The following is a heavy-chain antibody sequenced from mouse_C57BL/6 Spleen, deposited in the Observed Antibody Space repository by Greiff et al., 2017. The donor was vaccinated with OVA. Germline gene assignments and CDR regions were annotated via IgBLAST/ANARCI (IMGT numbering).Heavy chain of an antibody. V-gene: IGHV5-17*01. CDR2: ISSGSSTI. J-gene: IGHJ2*01. CDR1: GFTFSDYG. Sequence: DVMLVESGGGLVKPGGSLKLSCAASGFTFSDYGMHWVRQAPEKGLEWVAYISSGSSTIYYADTVKGRFTISRDNAKNTLFLQMTSLRSEDTAMYYCARKKTGTLDYWGQGTTLTVSS. CDR3: ARKKTGTLDY. D-gene: IGHD4-1*01.